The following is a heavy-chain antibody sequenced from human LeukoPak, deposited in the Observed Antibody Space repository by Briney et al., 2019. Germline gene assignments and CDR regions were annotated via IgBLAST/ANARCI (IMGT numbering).Heavy chain of an antibody. D-gene: IGHD1-1*01. J-gene: IGHJ4*02. Sequence: PGGSLRPSCAASGFTFSGYWMNWVRQAPGKGLEWVANIKEDGREKYYVDSVKGRFTISRDNAESSLYLQMNSLTAEDTAVYYCARGYNHACDYWGQGTLVTVSS. CDR3: ARGYNHACDY. CDR2: IKEDGREK. CDR1: GFTFSGYW. V-gene: IGHV3-7*04.